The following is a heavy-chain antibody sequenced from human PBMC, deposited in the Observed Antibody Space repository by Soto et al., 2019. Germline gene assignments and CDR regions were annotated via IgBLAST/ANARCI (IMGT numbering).Heavy chain of an antibody. CDR1: GYSFTSYW. CDR2: IYPGDSDT. D-gene: IGHD2-2*01. J-gene: IGHJ5*02. Sequence: GSLKISCKGSGYSFTSYWIGWVRQMPGKGLEWMGIIYPGDSDTRYSPSFQGQVTISADKSISTAYLQWSSLKASDTAMYYCARRYCSSTSCYYWFDPWGQGTLVTVS. CDR3: ARRYCSSTSCYYWFDP. V-gene: IGHV5-51*01.